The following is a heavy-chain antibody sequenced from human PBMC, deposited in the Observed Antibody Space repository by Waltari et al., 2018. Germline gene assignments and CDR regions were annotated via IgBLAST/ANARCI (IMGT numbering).Heavy chain of an antibody. CDR1: GYTFTSYD. Sequence: QVQLVQSGAEVKKPGASVKVSCKASGYTFTSYDINWVRQATGRGLEWMVWMNPNIGTTGYAQKFQGRVTITRNTSISTAYMELSSLRSEDTAVYYCARRPVSSSWDDNDAFDIWGQGTMVTVSS. CDR3: ARRPVSSSWDDNDAFDI. CDR2: MNPNIGTT. J-gene: IGHJ3*02. V-gene: IGHV1-8*03. D-gene: IGHD6-13*01.